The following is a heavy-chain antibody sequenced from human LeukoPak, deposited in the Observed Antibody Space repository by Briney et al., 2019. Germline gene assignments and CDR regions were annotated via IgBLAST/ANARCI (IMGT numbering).Heavy chain of an antibody. CDR1: GFTFSSYA. CDR3: AKGTGYYILSRYNWFDP. CDR2: ISGSGGST. Sequence: GGSLRLSCAASGFTFSSYAMSWVRQAPGKGLEWVSAISGSGGSTYYADSEKGRFTISRDNSKNTLYLQMNSLRAEDTAVYYCAKGTGYYILSRYNWFDPWGQGTLVTVSS. J-gene: IGHJ5*02. V-gene: IGHV3-23*01. D-gene: IGHD3/OR15-3a*01.